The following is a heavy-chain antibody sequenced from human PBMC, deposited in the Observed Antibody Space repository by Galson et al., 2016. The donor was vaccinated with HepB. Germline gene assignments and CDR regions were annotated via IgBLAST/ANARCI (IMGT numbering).Heavy chain of an antibody. D-gene: IGHD3-10*01. CDR3: ARVVRGHYGPDS. Sequence: QSGAEVKEPGASLKISCKGSGYNFADYYIGWVRQMPGKGLEWMAIIFPAGSETLYSPSFQGRVTISADKSISTAFLQWSSLKASDSAMYYCARVVRGHYGPDSWGQGSLVTVSS. CDR2: IFPAGSET. J-gene: IGHJ4*02. CDR1: GYNFADYY. V-gene: IGHV5-51*01.